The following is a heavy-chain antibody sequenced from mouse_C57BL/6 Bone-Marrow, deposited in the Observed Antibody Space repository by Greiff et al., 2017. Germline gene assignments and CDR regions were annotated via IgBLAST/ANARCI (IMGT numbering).Heavy chain of an antibody. J-gene: IGHJ3*01. CDR3: ARPIPTGAWFAY. V-gene: IGHV1-80*01. CDR1: GYAFSSYW. Sequence: VQLQESGAELVKPGASVKISCKASGYAFSSYWMNWVKQRPGKGLEWIGQIYPGDGDTNYNGKFKGKATLTADKSSSTAYMQLSSLTSEDSAVYFCARPIPTGAWFAYWGQGTLVTVSA. D-gene: IGHD2-10*01. CDR2: IYPGDGDT.